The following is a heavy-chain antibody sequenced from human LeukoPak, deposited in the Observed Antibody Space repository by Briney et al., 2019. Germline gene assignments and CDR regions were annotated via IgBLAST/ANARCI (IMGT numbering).Heavy chain of an antibody. D-gene: IGHD1-26*01. V-gene: IGHV3-30*18. CDR3: AKGDPRGGYYYHYLDV. CDR2: ASSYESDK. J-gene: IGHJ6*03. CDR1: GFTFSYYG. Sequence: GGSLRLSCAASGFTFSYYGMHWVRQAPGKGLEWVAAASSYESDKYYVDSVKGRFTISRDNSKNTLYLQLNSLRAEDTAVYYGAKGDPRGGYYYHYLDVWGKGTTVTVSS.